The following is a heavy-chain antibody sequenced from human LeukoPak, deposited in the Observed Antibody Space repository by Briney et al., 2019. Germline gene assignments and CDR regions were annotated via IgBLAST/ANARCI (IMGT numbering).Heavy chain of an antibody. CDR3: ARELREHGVFDI. Sequence: SLRLSCAASGFTFDDYAMHWVRQAPGKGLEWVSGISWNSGSIGYADSVKGRFTISRDNAKNSLYLQMNSLRAEDTAVYYCARELREHGVFDIWGQGTMVTVSS. D-gene: IGHD1-26*01. J-gene: IGHJ3*02. CDR2: ISWNSGSI. V-gene: IGHV3-9*01. CDR1: GFTFDDYA.